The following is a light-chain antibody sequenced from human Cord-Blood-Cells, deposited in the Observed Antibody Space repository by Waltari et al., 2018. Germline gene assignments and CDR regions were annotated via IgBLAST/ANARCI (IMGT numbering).Light chain of an antibody. V-gene: IGKV2D-29*01. Sequence: VMTQTPLPLSVTTGQPAYISCKSSQSLLHSDGKTYVYWYRQKPGQPPQLLIYEVSNAFSGVPDRFSGSGSGTAFTLRVSRVEAAHLGVYCSMQSIQLPPYTFGPGTKLEIK. J-gene: IGKJ2*01. CDR2: EVS. CDR3: MQSIQLPPYT. CDR1: QSLLHSDGKTY.